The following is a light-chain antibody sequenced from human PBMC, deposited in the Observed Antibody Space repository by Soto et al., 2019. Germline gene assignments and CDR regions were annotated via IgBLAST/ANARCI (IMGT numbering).Light chain of an antibody. J-gene: IGKJ4*01. CDR1: QSVSSSY. Sequence: EIVLTQSPGTLSLSPGERATLSCRASQSVSSSYLAWYQQKPGQAPRLLIYGASGRATGIPDRFSGSGSGTDFTLTISRLEPEDFVVYYYQQYGSSPPVTFGGGTKVEIK. V-gene: IGKV3-20*01. CDR2: GAS. CDR3: QQYGSSPPVT.